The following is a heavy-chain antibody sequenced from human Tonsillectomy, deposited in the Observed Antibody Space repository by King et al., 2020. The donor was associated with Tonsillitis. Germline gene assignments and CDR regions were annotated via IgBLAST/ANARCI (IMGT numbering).Heavy chain of an antibody. J-gene: IGHJ3*02. CDR2: ISWNSGTI. Sequence: VQLVESGGGLVQPGRSLRLSCAASGFTFDDYAMHWVRQAPGKGLEWVSGISWNSGTIGYADSVKGRFTISRGNAKNSLYLQMNSLRAEDTALYYCAKLTGPGGCSGSCYSDAFDIWGQGTMVTVSS. CDR3: AKLTGPGGCSGSCYSDAFDI. CDR1: GFTFDDYA. V-gene: IGHV3-9*01. D-gene: IGHD2-15*01.